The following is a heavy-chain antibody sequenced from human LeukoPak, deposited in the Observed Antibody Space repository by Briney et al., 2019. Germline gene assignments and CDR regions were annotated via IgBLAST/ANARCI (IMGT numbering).Heavy chain of an antibody. CDR1: GFTFSSYS. V-gene: IGHV3-21*01. CDR2: ISSSSSYI. Sequence: PGGSLRLSCAASGFTFSSYSMNWVRQAPGKGLEWVSSISSSSSYIYYADSVKGRFTISRDNAKNSLYPQMNSLRAEDTAVYYCARDYISQLPHQYYDILTGFDPWGQGTLVTVSS. D-gene: IGHD3-9*01. J-gene: IGHJ5*02. CDR3: ARDYISQLPHQYYDILTGFDP.